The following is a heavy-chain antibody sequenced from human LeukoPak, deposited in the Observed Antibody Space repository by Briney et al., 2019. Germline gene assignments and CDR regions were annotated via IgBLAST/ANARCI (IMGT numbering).Heavy chain of an antibody. J-gene: IGHJ6*03. Sequence: GGTLRLSCAASGFTFSNYAMSWVRQAPGKGLEWVSSISSSSSYIYYADLVKGRFTISRDNAKNSLYLQMNSLRAEDTAVYYCARAKVRGDYYYYMDVWGKGTTVTVSS. CDR1: GFTFSNYA. D-gene: IGHD4-17*01. V-gene: IGHV3-21*01. CDR2: ISSSSSYI. CDR3: ARAKVRGDYYYYMDV.